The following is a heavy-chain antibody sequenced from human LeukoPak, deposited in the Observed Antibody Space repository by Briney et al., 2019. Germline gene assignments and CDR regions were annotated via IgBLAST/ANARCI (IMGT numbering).Heavy chain of an antibody. CDR2: IDRSGGYM. CDR3: AKDMAAYYYASGNIDY. J-gene: IGHJ4*02. D-gene: IGHD3-10*01. V-gene: IGHV3-21*04. Sequence: GGSLRLSCAASGFTFSSYAMSWVRQAPGKGLEWVSSIDRSGGYMFYAGSVKGRFIISRDNSKNSLYLQMNSRRADDTALYYCAKDMAAYYYASGNIDYWGQGTLVTVFS. CDR1: GFTFSSYA.